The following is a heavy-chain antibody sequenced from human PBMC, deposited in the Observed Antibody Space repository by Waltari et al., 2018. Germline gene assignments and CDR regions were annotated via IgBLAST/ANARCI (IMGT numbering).Heavy chain of an antibody. J-gene: IGHJ2*01. Sequence: SSHYWSWIRQPPGKGLEWIGYIYYSGSTNYNPSLKSRVTISVDTSKNQFSLKLSSVTAADTAVYYCARRYGDYVRWYFDLWGRGTLVTVSS. V-gene: IGHV4-59*11. D-gene: IGHD4-17*01. CDR3: ARRYGDYVRWYFDL. CDR2: IYYSGST. CDR1: SSHY.